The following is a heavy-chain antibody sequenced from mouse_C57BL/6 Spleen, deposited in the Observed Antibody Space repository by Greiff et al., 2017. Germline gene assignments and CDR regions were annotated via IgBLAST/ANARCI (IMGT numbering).Heavy chain of an antibody. CDR3: ARSGYYGSSYEYFDV. CDR1: GYAFSSSW. D-gene: IGHD1-1*01. J-gene: IGHJ1*03. V-gene: IGHV1-82*01. Sequence: QVQLQQSGPELVKPGASVKISCKASGYAFSSSWMNWVKQRPGKGLEWIGRIYPGDGDTNYNGKFKGKATLTADKSSSTAYMQLSSLTSEDSAVYFCARSGYYGSSYEYFDVWGTGTTVTVSS. CDR2: IYPGDGDT.